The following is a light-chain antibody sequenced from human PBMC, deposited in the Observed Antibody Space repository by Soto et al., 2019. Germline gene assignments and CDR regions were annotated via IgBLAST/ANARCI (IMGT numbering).Light chain of an antibody. J-gene: IGLJ2*01. CDR1: SSDVGGYNY. CDR2: DVS. CDR3: SSYTSSSTRRVV. V-gene: IGLV2-14*01. Sequence: QSALTQPASVSGSPGQSITISCTGTSSDVGGYNYVSWYQQHPGKAPELMIYDVSNRPSGVSNRFSGSKSGNTASLTISGLQAEDEADYYCSSYTSSSTRRVVFGGGTKLTVL.